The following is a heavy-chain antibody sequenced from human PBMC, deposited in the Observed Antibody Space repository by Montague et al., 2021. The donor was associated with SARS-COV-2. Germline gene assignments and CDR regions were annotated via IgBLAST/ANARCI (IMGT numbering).Heavy chain of an antibody. CDR1: AFTFTSYS. CDR3: ARVYGSHWPPNYAMDV. CDR2: ISYDGSHQ. V-gene: IGHV3-30*04. D-gene: IGHD6-13*01. Sequence: YRRLSCAASAFTFTSYSLHWFRQAPGQGLEWVAIISYDGSHQYYAASVKGRFTISRDNSKNTVYLQMTSLRPEDTAVYYCARVYGSHWPPNYAMDVWGQGTTVTVSS. J-gene: IGHJ6*02.